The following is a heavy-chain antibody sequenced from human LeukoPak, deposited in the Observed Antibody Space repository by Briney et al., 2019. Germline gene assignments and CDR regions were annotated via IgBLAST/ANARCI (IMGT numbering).Heavy chain of an antibody. Sequence: SETLSLTCTVSGDSISNYYWSWIRQAPGKGLEWIGYIFYSGGTNYNSSLKSRATISVDRSKNQFSLRLSSVTAADTAVYYCARAKEGTSLVLSFKYHYYFLDVWGIGTTVTVSS. J-gene: IGHJ6*04. V-gene: IGHV4-59*12. CDR3: ARAKEGTSLVLSFKYHYYFLDV. CDR2: IFYSGGT. D-gene: IGHD2-2*01. CDR1: GDSISNYY.